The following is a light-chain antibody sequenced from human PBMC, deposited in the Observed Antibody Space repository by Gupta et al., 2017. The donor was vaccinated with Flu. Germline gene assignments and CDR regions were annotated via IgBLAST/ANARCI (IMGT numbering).Light chain of an antibody. CDR3: QTWGAGIVV. J-gene: IGLJ2*01. CDR1: SGHSSYA. Sequence: QLVLTQSPSASASLGASVKLTCTLSSGHSSYAIAWPQQQPEKGPRYLMKVNSDGSHSKGDGIPDRFSGSSSGAERYLIISSRQSEDEADYYCQTWGAGIVVFGGGTKLTVL. CDR2: VNSDGSH. V-gene: IGLV4-69*01.